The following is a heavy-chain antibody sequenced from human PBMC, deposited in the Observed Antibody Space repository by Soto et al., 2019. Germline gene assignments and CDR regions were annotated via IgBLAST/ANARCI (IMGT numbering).Heavy chain of an antibody. Sequence: QVELVQSGGEVKKPGASVKVSCKASGYTFTSHGISWVRQAPGQGLERVGWINPNNDNSVSAQKFQDRVTLTTDTSTSTVDMELRSLTSDDTAFYYCARTPTYSRLGDHWGQGTLVTVAS. V-gene: IGHV1-18*04. D-gene: IGHD3-22*01. CDR3: ARTPTYSRLGDH. J-gene: IGHJ4*02. CDR2: INPNNDNS. CDR1: GYTFTSHG.